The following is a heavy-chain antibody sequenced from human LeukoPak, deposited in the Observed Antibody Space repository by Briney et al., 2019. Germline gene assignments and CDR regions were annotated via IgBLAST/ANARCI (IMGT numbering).Heavy chain of an antibody. D-gene: IGHD2-2*01. CDR2: IYYSGST. CDR1: GGSISSSSYY. Sequence: SETLFLTCTVSGGSISSSSYYWGWIRQPPGKGLEWIGSIYYSGSTYYNPSLKSRVTISVDTSKNQFSLKLSSVTAADTAVYYCASGSTSYRSWFDPWGQGTLVTVSS. V-gene: IGHV4-39*01. J-gene: IGHJ5*02. CDR3: ASGSTSYRSWFDP.